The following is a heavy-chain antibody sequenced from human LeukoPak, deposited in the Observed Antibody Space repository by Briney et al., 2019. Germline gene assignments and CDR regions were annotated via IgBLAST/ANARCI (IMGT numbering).Heavy chain of an antibody. D-gene: IGHD4-17*01. J-gene: IGHJ4*02. V-gene: IGHV1-46*01. CDR3: ARAPGYTVTSLFDY. CDR2: INPSGGST. CDR1: GHTVTSYY. Sequence: ASVKVSCKASGHTVTSYYMHWVRQAPGQGREWMGIINPSGGSTSYAQKFHGRGTITRDTSTSTVYMELSSLRPEDTAVYYCARAPGYTVTSLFDYWGQGTLVTVSS.